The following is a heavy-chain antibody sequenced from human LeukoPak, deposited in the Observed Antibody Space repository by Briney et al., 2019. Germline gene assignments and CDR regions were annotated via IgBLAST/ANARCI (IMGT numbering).Heavy chain of an antibody. Sequence: ASVKVSCKASGYTFTGYYMHWVRQAPGQGLERMGWINPNSGGTNYAQKFQGRVTMTRDTSISTAYMELSRLRSDDTAVYYCAGDKGDGYSMTFDYWGQGTLVTVSS. D-gene: IGHD5-24*01. V-gene: IGHV1-2*02. CDR2: INPNSGGT. J-gene: IGHJ4*02. CDR3: AGDKGDGYSMTFDY. CDR1: GYTFTGYY.